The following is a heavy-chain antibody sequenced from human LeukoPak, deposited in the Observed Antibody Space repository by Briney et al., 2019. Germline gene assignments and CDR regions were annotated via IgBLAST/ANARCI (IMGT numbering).Heavy chain of an antibody. CDR3: VAKQQRGSGNDY. J-gene: IGHJ4*02. V-gene: IGHV4-38-2*02. D-gene: IGHD6-13*01. Sequence: SSETLSLTCTVSGYSISSGYYWGWIRQPPGKGLEWIGSIYHSGSTYYNPSLKSRVTISVDTSKNQFSLKLSSVTAADTAVYYCVAKQQRGSGNDYWGQGTLVTVSS. CDR2: IYHSGST. CDR1: GYSISSGYY.